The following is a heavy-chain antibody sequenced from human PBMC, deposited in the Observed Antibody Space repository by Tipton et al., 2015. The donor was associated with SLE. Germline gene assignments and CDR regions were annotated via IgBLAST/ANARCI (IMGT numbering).Heavy chain of an antibody. Sequence: TLSLTCTVSGGSIGSYYWSWIRQPPGKELEWIGYIYSTGTTNYSPSLKSRVTMSVDPSKMQFSLNLNSVTAADTALYFCARGVAERLGLDFWGQGSLVTVSS. J-gene: IGHJ4*02. CDR1: GGSIGSYY. CDR2: IYSTGTT. CDR3: ARGVAERLGLDF. D-gene: IGHD6-19*01. V-gene: IGHV4-59*01.